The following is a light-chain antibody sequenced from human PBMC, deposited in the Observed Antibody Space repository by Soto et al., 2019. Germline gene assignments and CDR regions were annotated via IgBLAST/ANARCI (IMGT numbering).Light chain of an antibody. CDR3: QSADSSDTDVV. Sequence: SSELTQPPSVSVSPGRTARITCSGDALPKQYAYWYQQKVGQAPVLVIYKDSERPSGIPERYSGSSSGTTVTLTISGVQAEDEADYYCQSADSSDTDVVFGGGTKLTVL. CDR1: ALPKQY. J-gene: IGLJ3*02. V-gene: IGLV3-25*03. CDR2: KDS.